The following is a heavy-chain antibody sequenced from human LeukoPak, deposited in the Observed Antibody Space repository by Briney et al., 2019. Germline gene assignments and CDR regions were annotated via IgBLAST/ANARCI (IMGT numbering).Heavy chain of an antibody. Sequence: GGSLRLSCAASGFTFSSYEMNWVRQAPGKGLEWVSYISSSGSTIYYADSVKGRFTIARDNAKNSVYLEMNSLRADDTAVYYCARSARLMKGVVGVTALDDWGQGTLVTVSS. CDR1: GFTFSSYE. V-gene: IGHV3-48*03. J-gene: IGHJ4*02. D-gene: IGHD3-3*01. CDR3: ARSARLMKGVVGVTALDD. CDR2: ISSSGSTI.